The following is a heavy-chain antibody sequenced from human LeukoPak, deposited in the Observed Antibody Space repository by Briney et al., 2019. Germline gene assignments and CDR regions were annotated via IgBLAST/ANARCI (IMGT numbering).Heavy chain of an antibody. CDR3: ARIDSTAGGDY. J-gene: IGHJ4*02. V-gene: IGHV4-39*07. CDR2: IDSSGST. D-gene: IGHD3-9*01. CDR1: GDSISSSSYF. Sequence: SETLSLTCTVSGDSISSSSYFWGWIRQPPGKGLEWIGSIDSSGSTYYNPALKSRVTISVDTSKNHFSLRLSSVTAADTAVYYCARIDSTAGGDYWGQGTLVTVSS.